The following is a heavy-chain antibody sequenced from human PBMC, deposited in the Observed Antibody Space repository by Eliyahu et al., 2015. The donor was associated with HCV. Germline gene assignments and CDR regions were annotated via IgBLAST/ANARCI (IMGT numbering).Heavy chain of an antibody. J-gene: IGHJ5*02. D-gene: IGHD3-10*01. CDR3: ARDLKGFYYGSVHPLNWFDP. Sequence: QVQLVQSGAEVKKPXSSVKVSCKASGXXFSSYAICWXRXAPGQGLEWMGRIIPILGXANYXQKFQGRVTITADKSTSTAYMELSSLRSEDTAVYYCARDLKGFYYGSVHPLNWFDPWGQGTLVTVSS. V-gene: IGHV1-69*04. CDR2: IIPILGXA. CDR1: GXXFSSYA.